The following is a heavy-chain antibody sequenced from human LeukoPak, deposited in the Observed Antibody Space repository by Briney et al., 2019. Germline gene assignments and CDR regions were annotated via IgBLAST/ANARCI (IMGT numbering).Heavy chain of an antibody. Sequence: PGGSLRLSCAAPGFTFSSYAMSWVRQAPGKGLEWVSAISGSGGSTYYADSVKGRFTISRDNSKNTLYLQMNSLRAEDTAVYYCAKDLEHYYDSSGYGPFDYWGQGTLVTVSS. J-gene: IGHJ4*02. CDR3: AKDLEHYYDSSGYGPFDY. D-gene: IGHD3-22*01. V-gene: IGHV3-23*01. CDR1: GFTFSSYA. CDR2: ISGSGGST.